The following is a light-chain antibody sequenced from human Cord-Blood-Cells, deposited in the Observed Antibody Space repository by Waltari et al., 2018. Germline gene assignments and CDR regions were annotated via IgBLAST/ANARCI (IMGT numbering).Light chain of an antibody. J-gene: IGLJ3*02. Sequence: QSVLTQPPSASGTPGQRVTIPCSGSSSNIGRNTVNWYQQLPGTAPKLLIYSNNQRPSGVPDRFSGSNSGSSASLAISGLQSEDEADYYCAAWDDSLNGWVFGGGTKLTVL. CDR1: SSNIGRNT. V-gene: IGLV1-44*01. CDR3: AAWDDSLNGWV. CDR2: SNN.